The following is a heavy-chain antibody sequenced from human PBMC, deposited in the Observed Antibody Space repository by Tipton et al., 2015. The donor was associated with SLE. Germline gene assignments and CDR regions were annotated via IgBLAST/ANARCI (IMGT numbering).Heavy chain of an antibody. CDR2: INPGESGI. V-gene: IGHV5-51*03. Sequence: VQLVQSGAEVKKPGESLKISCKASGYSFSKNWIAWVRQMPGKGLEWMGSINPGESGITYNPSFQGRVTMSVDNSITTAYLEWTGLKSADTAVYYCAREAYYYYAVDVWGQGTTVTVSS. D-gene: IGHD3-16*01. CDR3: AREAYYYYAVDV. CDR1: GYSFSKNW. J-gene: IGHJ6*02.